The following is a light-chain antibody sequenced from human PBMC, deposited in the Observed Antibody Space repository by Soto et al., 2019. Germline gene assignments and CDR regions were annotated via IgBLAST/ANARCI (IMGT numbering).Light chain of an antibody. J-gene: IGKJ1*01. CDR2: GAS. CDR1: QSVSST. Sequence: EIVMTQSPATLSVSPGERATLSCRARQSVSSTLAWYQQKPGQAPRVLIFGASTRATGIPARFSGSGSGREFTLTISSLQSEDFAVNCCHHYNDWPPTWTFVQGTSVEIK. V-gene: IGKV3-15*01. CDR3: HHYNDWPPTWT.